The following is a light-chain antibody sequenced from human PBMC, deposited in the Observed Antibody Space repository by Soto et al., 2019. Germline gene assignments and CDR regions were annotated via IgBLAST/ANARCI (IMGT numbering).Light chain of an antibody. Sequence: EIVMTQSPATLSVSPGERATLSCRASQSVSSNLAWYQQKPGQAPRLLIYGASTRATGIPARFSGSRSGTEFTLTITSLQAEDFAVYYCQQYSNWHPYTFGQGTKLEIK. CDR3: QQYSNWHPYT. J-gene: IGKJ2*01. CDR1: QSVSSN. CDR2: GAS. V-gene: IGKV3-15*01.